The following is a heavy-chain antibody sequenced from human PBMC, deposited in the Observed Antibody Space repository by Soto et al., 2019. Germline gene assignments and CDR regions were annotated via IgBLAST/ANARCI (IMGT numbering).Heavy chain of an antibody. J-gene: IGHJ4*02. Sequence: GGSLRLSCAASGFTFSNAWMSWVRQAPGKGLEWVGRIKSKTDGGTTDYAAPVKGRFTISRDDSKNTLYLQMNSLKTEDTAVYYCTTEWIHLWVTSTGYWGQGTLVTVSS. D-gene: IGHD5-18*01. CDR2: IKSKTDGGTT. CDR1: GFTFSNAW. V-gene: IGHV3-15*01. CDR3: TTEWIHLWVTSTGY.